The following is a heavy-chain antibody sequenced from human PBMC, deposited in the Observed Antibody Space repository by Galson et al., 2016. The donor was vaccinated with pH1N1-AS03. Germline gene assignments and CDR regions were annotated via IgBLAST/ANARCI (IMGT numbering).Heavy chain of an antibody. D-gene: IGHD4-23*01. CDR2: INEDGSTT. CDR1: GFTFSRYW. CDR3: ARDVGGPDDY. V-gene: IGHV3-74*01. J-gene: IGHJ4*02. Sequence: SLRLSCAASGFTFSRYWMRWVRQAPGMGLVWVSHINEDGSTTRYADSVKGRFTISRDNSESTLYLQMNSLGDDDTAVYYCARDVGGPDDYWGQGTLVTVSS.